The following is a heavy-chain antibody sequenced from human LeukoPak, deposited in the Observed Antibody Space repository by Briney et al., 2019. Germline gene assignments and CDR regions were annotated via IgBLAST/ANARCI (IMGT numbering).Heavy chain of an antibody. D-gene: IGHD6-13*01. J-gene: IGHJ4*02. CDR3: AKDRAAAAFFYFDY. CDR2: IIPIFGTA. Sequence: ASVKVSCKASGGTFSSYAISWVRQAPGQGLEWMGGIIPIFGTANYAQKFQGRVTITADESTSTAYMELSSLRAEDMALYYCAKDRAAAAFFYFDYWGQGTLVTVSS. CDR1: GGTFSSYA. V-gene: IGHV1-69*01.